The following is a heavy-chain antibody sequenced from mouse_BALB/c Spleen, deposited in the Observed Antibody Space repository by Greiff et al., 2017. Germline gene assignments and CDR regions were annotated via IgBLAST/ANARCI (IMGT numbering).Heavy chain of an antibody. CDR1: GFSLTGYG. J-gene: IGHJ4*01. CDR2: IWGDGST. V-gene: IGHV2-6-7*01. Sequence: VQVVESGPGLVAPSQSLSITCTVSGFSLTGYGVNSVRQPPGKGLDWLGMIWGDGSTDYNSALKSRLSIGKDNSKSQVFLKMNSLQTDDTARYYCARERVTTVVEAMDYWGEGTSVTVSS. D-gene: IGHD1-1*01. CDR3: ARERVTTVVEAMDY.